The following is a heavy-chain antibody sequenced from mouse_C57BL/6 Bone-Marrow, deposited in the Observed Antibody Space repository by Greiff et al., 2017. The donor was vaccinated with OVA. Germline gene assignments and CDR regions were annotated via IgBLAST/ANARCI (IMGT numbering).Heavy chain of an antibody. CDR2: ISNGGGDYI. D-gene: IGHD3-2*02. CDR3: TRGGPYSSGYPYY. CDR1: GFTFSDYY. Sequence: EVQLVESGGGLVQPGGSLKLSCAASGFTFSDYYMYWVRQTPEKRLEWVAYISNGGGDYIYYADTVKGRFTISRDNARNTLYLQMSRLKSEDTAMYYCTRGGPYSSGYPYYWGQGTTLTVSA. J-gene: IGHJ2*01. V-gene: IGHV5-9-1*02.